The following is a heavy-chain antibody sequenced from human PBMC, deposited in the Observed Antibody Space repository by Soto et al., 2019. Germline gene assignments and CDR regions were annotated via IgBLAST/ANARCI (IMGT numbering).Heavy chain of an antibody. CDR1: GGSISSGGYY. V-gene: IGHV4-31*03. Sequence: QVQLQESGPGLVKPSQTLSLTCTVSGGSISSGGYYWSWIRQHPGKGLEWIGYIYYSGSTYYNPYLMSRVTIAVDTSKNQFSLKLSSVTAAYTAVYYCAASCVGCGGFNYYGMDVWGQGTTVTVSS. CDR3: AASCVGCGGFNYYGMDV. J-gene: IGHJ6*02. D-gene: IGHD2-21*01. CDR2: IYYSGST.